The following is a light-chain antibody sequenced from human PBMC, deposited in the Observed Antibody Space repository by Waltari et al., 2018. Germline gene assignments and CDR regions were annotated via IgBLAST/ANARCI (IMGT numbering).Light chain of an antibody. Sequence: DIQMTQSPSSLSASVGERLTITCRASQTINKYLNWYQKKPGRAPKVLISVISYLHTGVPSRFSGSGSGTDITLTISSLQPEDFATYYCQQSDSLPLTFGGGTKVEIK. CDR1: QTINKY. V-gene: IGKV1-39*01. CDR2: VIS. CDR3: QQSDSLPLT. J-gene: IGKJ4*01.